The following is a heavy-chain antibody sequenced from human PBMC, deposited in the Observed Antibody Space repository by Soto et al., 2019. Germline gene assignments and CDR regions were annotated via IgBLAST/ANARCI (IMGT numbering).Heavy chain of an antibody. CDR2: IYDGGRT. Sequence: QVQLQESGPGLVKPSQTLSLTCTVSGGSISTVDYWWSWIRQSPDMGLEWIGHIYDGGRTYNNPSLETRVTMSVDTSQSQLSLPLSSVRAADTAVYYCARGPSGDTVDSWGQGTLVTVSS. J-gene: IGHJ4*02. V-gene: IGHV4-30-4*01. CDR3: ARGPSGDTVDS. CDR1: GGSISTVDYW. D-gene: IGHD7-27*01.